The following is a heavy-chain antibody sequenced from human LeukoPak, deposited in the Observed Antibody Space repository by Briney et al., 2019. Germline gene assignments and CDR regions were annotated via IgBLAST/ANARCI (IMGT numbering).Heavy chain of an antibody. CDR2: VHLSGTS. Sequence: SETLSLTCAVSGGSILTTNWWSWVRQPPGKGLEWIGEVHLSGTSNYNPSLKSRVNMSIDKSKNQLSLELTSVTAADTAIYYCTRESGAFSPFGFWGQGTLVTVSS. J-gene: IGHJ4*02. CDR1: GGSILTTNW. CDR3: TRESGAFSPFGF. V-gene: IGHV4-4*02. D-gene: IGHD1-26*01.